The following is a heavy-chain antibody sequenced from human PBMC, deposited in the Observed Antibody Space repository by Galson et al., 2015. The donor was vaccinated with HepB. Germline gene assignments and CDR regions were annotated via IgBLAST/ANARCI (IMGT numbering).Heavy chain of an antibody. CDR3: ARGSRIVGATDVDY. CDR2: IWYDGSNK. Sequence: SLRLSCAASGFTFSSYGMHWVRQAPGKGLEWVAVIWYDGSNKYYADSVKGRFTISRDNSKNTLYLQMNSLRAEDTAVYYCARGSRIVGATDVDYWGQGTLVTVSS. V-gene: IGHV3-33*01. D-gene: IGHD1-26*01. CDR1: GFTFSSYG. J-gene: IGHJ4*02.